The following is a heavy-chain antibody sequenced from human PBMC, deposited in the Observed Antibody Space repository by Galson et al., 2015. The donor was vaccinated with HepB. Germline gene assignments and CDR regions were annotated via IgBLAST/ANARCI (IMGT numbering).Heavy chain of an antibody. Sequence: SVKVSCKASGGTFSSYAISWVRQAPGQGLEWMGGIIPIFGTANYAQKFQGRVTITADESTSTAYMELSSLRSEDTAVYYCARDVTPYSGSYSYFDYWGQGTLVTVSS. V-gene: IGHV1-69*13. CDR1: GGTFSSYA. J-gene: IGHJ4*02. D-gene: IGHD1-26*01. CDR3: ARDVTPYSGSYSYFDY. CDR2: IIPIFGTA.